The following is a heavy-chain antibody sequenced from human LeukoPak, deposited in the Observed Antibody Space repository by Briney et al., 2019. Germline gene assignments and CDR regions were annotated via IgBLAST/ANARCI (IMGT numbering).Heavy chain of an antibody. CDR1: GFTFSSYS. D-gene: IGHD2-15*01. CDR3: ARRVVAATNWFDP. CDR2: ISSSSSTI. Sequence: GGSLRLSCAASGFTFSSYSMNWVRQAPGKGLEWVSYISSSSSTIYYADSVKGRFTISRDNAKNSLYLQMNSLRAEDTAVHYCARRVVAATNWFDPWGQGTLVTVSS. V-gene: IGHV3-48*01. J-gene: IGHJ5*02.